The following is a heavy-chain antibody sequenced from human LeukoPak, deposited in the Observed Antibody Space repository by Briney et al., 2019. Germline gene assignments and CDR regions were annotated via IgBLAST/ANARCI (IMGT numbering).Heavy chain of an antibody. J-gene: IGHJ5*02. D-gene: IGHD2-2*01. Sequence: PGGTLRLSCAASGFTFSSSGMIWVRQAPGKGLEWVSAISGSGDRTYHADSVKGRFTISRDNSKNTLYLHMNSLKTEDTAVYYCITEPPMDFFVVVPAWGQGTLVTVSS. CDR2: ISGSGDRT. CDR1: GFTFSSSG. V-gene: IGHV3-23*01. CDR3: ITEPPMDFFVVVPA.